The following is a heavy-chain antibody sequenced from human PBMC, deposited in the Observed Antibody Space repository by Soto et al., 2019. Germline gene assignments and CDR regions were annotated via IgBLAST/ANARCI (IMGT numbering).Heavy chain of an antibody. CDR1: GFTMKNYA. Sequence: QVQLVESGGGVVQPGTSLRLSCAASGFTMKNYAMHWVRQAPGKGLEWVAVISADGNRKEYGDSAKGRFTISRDYSKNTLFRKSNSLREEDTSVYSCERGGGLDCLLKDSFASWGQGTLVSFSS. V-gene: IGHV3-30*03. CDR2: ISADGNRK. J-gene: IGHJ4*02. CDR3: ERGGGLDCLLKDSFAS. D-gene: IGHD3-9*01.